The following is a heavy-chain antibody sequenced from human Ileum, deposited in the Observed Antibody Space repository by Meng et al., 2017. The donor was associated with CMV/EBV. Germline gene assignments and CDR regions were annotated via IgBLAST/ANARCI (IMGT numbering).Heavy chain of an antibody. J-gene: IGHJ4*02. D-gene: IGHD1-26*01. CDR2: IKADGGEK. CDR3: ARPYTGASTLPF. V-gene: IGHV3-7*01. Sequence: GESLKISCAASGFTFSNTWMSWVRQAPGMGLAWVANIKADGGEKYYVDSVKGRFTISRDNAKNSVYLQMNSLRVEDTAVYYCARPYTGASTLPFWGQGTLVTVSS. CDR1: GFTFSNTW.